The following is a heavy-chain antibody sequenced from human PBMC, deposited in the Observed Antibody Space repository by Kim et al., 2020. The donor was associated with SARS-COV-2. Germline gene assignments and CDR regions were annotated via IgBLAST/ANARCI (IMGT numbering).Heavy chain of an antibody. CDR3: MGTGTYSY. D-gene: IGHD2-21*02. V-gene: IGHV3-7*01. CDR1: GFPFSGYW. J-gene: IGHJ4*02. CDR2: IKGDGSEK. Sequence: GGSLRLSCVASGFPFSGYWMQWIRQAPGKGLEWVASIKGDGSEKHYLDSVKGRFTISRDNAINSFYLQMDSLRVEDTALYYCMGTGTYSYWGQGTLVTV.